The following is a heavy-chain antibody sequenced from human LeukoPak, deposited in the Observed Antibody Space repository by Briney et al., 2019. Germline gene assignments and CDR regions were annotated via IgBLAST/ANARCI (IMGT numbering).Heavy chain of an antibody. D-gene: IGHD1-1*01. CDR1: GYSINTGYY. V-gene: IGHV4-38-2*02. CDR2: VSHSGVS. Sequence: KPSETLSLTCTVSGYSINTGYYGGWIRQPPGKGLEWIGGVSHSGVSYYNPSLKGRVTISLHTSRIQFSLNLSSVTAADTTVYYCARERPTRTQRGYFDLWGRGTLVTVSS. J-gene: IGHJ2*01. CDR3: ARERPTRTQRGYFDL.